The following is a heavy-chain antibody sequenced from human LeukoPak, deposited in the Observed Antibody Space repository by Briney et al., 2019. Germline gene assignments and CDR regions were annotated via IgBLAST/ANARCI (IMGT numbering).Heavy chain of an antibody. CDR1: GYTFTSYD. D-gene: IGHD3-10*01. J-gene: IGHJ6*03. Sequence: ASGKVSCKASGYTFTSYDINWVRQATGQGLEWMGWMNPNSGNTGYAQKFQGRVTMTEDTSTDTAYMELSSLRSEDTAVYYCATAYYGSGRHYYYYYYMDVWGKGTTVTVSS. CDR3: ATAYYGSGRHYYYYYYMDV. V-gene: IGHV1-8*02. CDR2: MNPNSGNT.